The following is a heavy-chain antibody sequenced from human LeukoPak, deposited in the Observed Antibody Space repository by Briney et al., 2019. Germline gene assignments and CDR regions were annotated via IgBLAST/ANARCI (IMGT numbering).Heavy chain of an antibody. D-gene: IGHD2-15*01. CDR2: ISGGGGST. J-gene: IGHJ6*02. Sequence: PGGSLRLSCAAAGITFSIYAMNWVRQAPGKGLEWVSGISGGGGSTYYADSVKGRFTISRDNSKNTLYLQMNSLRAEDTAVYHCAKGRMSYYYGMDVWGQGTTVTVSS. CDR1: GITFSIYA. V-gene: IGHV3-23*01. CDR3: AKGRMSYYYGMDV.